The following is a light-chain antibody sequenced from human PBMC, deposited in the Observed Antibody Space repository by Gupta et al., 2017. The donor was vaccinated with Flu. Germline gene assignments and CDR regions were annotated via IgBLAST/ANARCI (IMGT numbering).Light chain of an antibody. Sequence: DIQMTQSPSSLSASVGDRVTITCRASQSISSYLNWYKQKPGKAPKLLIYGTSNWQSGVPSRFSGSGYGTDFTLTISSGQPEDFATFYCQQSVTNPQDTFGQGTKLEIK. J-gene: IGKJ2*01. CDR1: QSISSY. V-gene: IGKV1-39*01. CDR3: QQSVTNPQDT. CDR2: GTS.